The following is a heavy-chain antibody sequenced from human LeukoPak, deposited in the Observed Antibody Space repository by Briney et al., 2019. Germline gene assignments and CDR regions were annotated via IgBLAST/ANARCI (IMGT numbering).Heavy chain of an antibody. V-gene: IGHV4-61*02. CDR3: ARDSGHN. CDR1: GGSISSSSYY. D-gene: IGHD6-25*01. Sequence: SETLSLTCTVSGGSISSSSYYWGWIRQPAGKGLEWIGRIYTSGSTNYNPSLKSRVTISVDTSKNQFSLKLSSVTAADTAVYYCARDSGHNWGQGTLVTVSS. CDR2: IYTSGST. J-gene: IGHJ4*02.